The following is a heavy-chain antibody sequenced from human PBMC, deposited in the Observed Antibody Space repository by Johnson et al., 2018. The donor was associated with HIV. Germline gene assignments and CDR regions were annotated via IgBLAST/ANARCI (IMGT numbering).Heavy chain of an antibody. J-gene: IGHJ3*02. CDR1: GFTFSDAW. D-gene: IGHD6-13*01. CDR2: INWNGGST. V-gene: IGHV3-20*04. CDR3: ARVPRIEQQLVHAFDI. Sequence: VQLVESGGGLVQPGGSLRISCAASGFTFSDAWMNWVRQAPGKGLEWVSGINWNGGSTGYADSVKGRFTISRDNAKNSLYLQMNSLRAEDTAVYYCARVPRIEQQLVHAFDIWGQGTMVTVSS.